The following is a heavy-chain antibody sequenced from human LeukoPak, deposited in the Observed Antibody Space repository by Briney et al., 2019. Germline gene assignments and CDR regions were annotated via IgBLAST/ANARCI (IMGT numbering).Heavy chain of an antibody. J-gene: IGHJ4*02. D-gene: IGHD3-3*01. CDR1: GFTFDDYT. CDR2: INWDGSDT. Sequence: GGSLRLSCAASGFTFDDYTMNWVRQSPGKGLEWVSRINWDGSDTYYAESVKGRFTVSRDNSKTSLYLQMNNLKTEDTAFYYCTRGDSYYDFLSGCSAFDYWGLGTLVTVSS. V-gene: IGHV3-43*01. CDR3: TRGDSYYDFLSGCSAFDY.